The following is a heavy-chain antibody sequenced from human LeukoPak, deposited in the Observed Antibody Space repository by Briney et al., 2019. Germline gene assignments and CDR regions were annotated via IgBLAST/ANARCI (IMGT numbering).Heavy chain of an antibody. J-gene: IGHJ2*01. CDR3: AKDKGGRQKLYWYFDL. D-gene: IGHD1-26*01. CDR1: GFTFDGYA. V-gene: IGHV3-43*02. Sequence: GGSLRLSCAASGFTFDGYAMHWVRQAPGKGLEWVSLISGEGGTIYSADSVKGRFTISRDNSKNSLYLQMNSLRTEDTALYYCAKDKGGRQKLYWYFDLWGRGTLVTVSS. CDR2: ISGEGGTI.